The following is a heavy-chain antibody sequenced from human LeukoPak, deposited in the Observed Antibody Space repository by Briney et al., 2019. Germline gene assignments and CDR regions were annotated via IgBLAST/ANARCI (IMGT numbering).Heavy chain of an antibody. V-gene: IGHV5-51*01. D-gene: IGHD3-22*01. Sequence: GESLQISCKGSGSSFTRNWIGWVRQMPGKGLEWMGIIYPGDSDTRYSPSFQGQVTISADKSINTAYLQWSSLKASDTAMYYCARSYYDSSGDAFDIWGQGTMVTVSS. CDR3: ARSYYDSSGDAFDI. CDR2: IYPGDSDT. CDR1: GSSFTRNW. J-gene: IGHJ3*02.